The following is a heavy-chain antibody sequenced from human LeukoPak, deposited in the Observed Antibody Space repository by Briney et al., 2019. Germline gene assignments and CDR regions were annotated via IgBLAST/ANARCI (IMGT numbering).Heavy chain of an antibody. CDR3: ARVSGYDYHYYYYGMDV. V-gene: IGHV1-18*01. D-gene: IGHD5-12*01. CDR1: GYTFTSYG. J-gene: IGHJ6*02. CDR2: ISAYNGNT. Sequence: ASVKVSCKASGYTFTSYGISWVRQALGQGLEWMGWISAYNGNTNYAQKLQGRVTMTTDTSTSTAYMELRSLRSDDTAVYYCARVSGYDYHYYYYGMDVGGQGTRVTVSS.